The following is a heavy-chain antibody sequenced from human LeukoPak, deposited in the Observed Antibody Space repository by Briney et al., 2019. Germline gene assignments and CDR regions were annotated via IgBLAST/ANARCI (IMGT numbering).Heavy chain of an antibody. J-gene: IGHJ4*02. V-gene: IGHV4-34*01. CDR3: ARGRGHQDS. CDR1: GGSFSGYY. CDR2: INHSGSA. D-gene: IGHD3-10*01. Sequence: PSETLSLTCAVYGGSFSGYYWSWIRQPPGKGLEWIGEINHSGSANYNPSLKSRVTISVDTSKNQFSLKLSSVTAADTAVYYCARGRGHQDSWGQGTLVTVSS.